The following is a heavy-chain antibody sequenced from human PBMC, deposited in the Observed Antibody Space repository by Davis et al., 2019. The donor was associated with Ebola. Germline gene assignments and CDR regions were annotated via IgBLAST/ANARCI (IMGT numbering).Heavy chain of an antibody. CDR2: IYYSGST. CDR1: GGSLSSYY. Sequence: GSLRLSCTVSGGSLSSYYGSWIRQPPGKGLEWIGYIYYSGSTNYNPSLKSRVTISVDTSKNQFSLKLSSVTAADTAVYYCARGPDEVDYWGQGTLVTVSS. CDR3: ARGPDEVDY. J-gene: IGHJ4*02. V-gene: IGHV4-59*12.